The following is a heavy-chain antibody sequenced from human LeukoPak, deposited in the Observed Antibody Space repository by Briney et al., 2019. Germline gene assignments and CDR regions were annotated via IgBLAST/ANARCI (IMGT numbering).Heavy chain of an antibody. V-gene: IGHV3-74*01. CDR3: ASDSPYYGMDV. J-gene: IGHJ6*02. CDR1: XW. Sequence: XWMXWXRQXXXXGXLWVSRINSDGSATIYAASVRGRFTISRDNAKNTLYLQMSGLRVEDTAVYHCASDSPYYGMDVWGQGTTVTVSS. CDR2: INSDGSAT.